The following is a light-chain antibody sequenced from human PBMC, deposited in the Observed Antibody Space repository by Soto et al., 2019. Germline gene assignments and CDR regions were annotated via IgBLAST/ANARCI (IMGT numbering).Light chain of an antibody. J-gene: IGKJ5*01. Sequence: EIVLTQSPGTLSLSPGEGATLFCRASQSVSSAYLAWYQQKPGQAPRLLIYGASSRATGIPDRFSGRGSGTDFTLTISRLEPEDFAVYYCQQYGGSITFGQGTRLEIE. CDR3: QQYGGSIT. V-gene: IGKV3-20*01. CDR2: GAS. CDR1: QSVSSAY.